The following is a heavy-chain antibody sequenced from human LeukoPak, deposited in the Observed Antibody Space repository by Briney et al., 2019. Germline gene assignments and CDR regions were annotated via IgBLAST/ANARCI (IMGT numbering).Heavy chain of an antibody. D-gene: IGHD3-22*01. CDR2: IIPIFGTA. V-gene: IGHV1-69*05. CDR3: ASAPTYYYDSSGYGYFDY. CDR1: GGTFSSYA. Sequence: SVKVSCKASGGTFSSYAISWVRQAPGQGLEWMGRIIPIFGTANYAQKFQGRVTITTDESTSTAYMELSSLRSEDTAVYYCASAPTYYYDSSGYGYFDYWGQGTLVTVSS. J-gene: IGHJ4*02.